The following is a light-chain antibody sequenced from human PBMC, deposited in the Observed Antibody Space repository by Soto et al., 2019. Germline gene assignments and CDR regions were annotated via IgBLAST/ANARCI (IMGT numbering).Light chain of an antibody. CDR1: GSTIGAGYD. CDR2: DNT. V-gene: IGLV1-40*01. CDR3: QSYDSSLSVV. Sequence: QAVVTQPPSVSGAPGQRVTISCTGSGSTIGAGYDVHWYQQLPGTAPRLLIYDNTNRPSGVPDRFSGSKSGTSASLAISGLHAEDEADYYCQSYDSSLSVVFGGGTKLTVL. J-gene: IGLJ2*01.